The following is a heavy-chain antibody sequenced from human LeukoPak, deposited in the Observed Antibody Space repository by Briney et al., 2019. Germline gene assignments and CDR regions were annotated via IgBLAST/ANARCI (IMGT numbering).Heavy chain of an antibody. CDR1: GFTFSSYA. Sequence: GGSLRLSCAASGFTFSSYAMHWVRQAPGKGLEWVAVISYDGSNKYYADSVKGRFTISRDNSKNTLYLQMNSLRAEDTAVYYCAREVEYSSSFHDYWGQGTLVTVSS. D-gene: IGHD6-6*01. CDR3: AREVEYSSSFHDY. CDR2: ISYDGSNK. J-gene: IGHJ4*02. V-gene: IGHV3-30*04.